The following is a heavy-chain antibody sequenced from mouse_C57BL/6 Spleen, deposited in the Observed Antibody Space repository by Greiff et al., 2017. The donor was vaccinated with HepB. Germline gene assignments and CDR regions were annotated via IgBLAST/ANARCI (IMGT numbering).Heavy chain of an antibody. Sequence: VKLQESGAELARPGASVKMSCKASGYTFTSYTMHWVKQRPGQGLEWIGYINPSSGYTKYNQKFKDKATLTADKSSSTAYMQLSSLTSEDSAVYYCARPYYYGSSPFAYWGQGTLVTVSA. J-gene: IGHJ3*01. CDR2: INPSSGYT. V-gene: IGHV1-4*01. D-gene: IGHD1-1*01. CDR1: GYTFTSYT. CDR3: ARPYYYGSSPFAY.